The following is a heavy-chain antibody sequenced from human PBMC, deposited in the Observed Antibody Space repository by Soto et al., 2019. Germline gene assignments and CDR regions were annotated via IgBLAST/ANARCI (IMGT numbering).Heavy chain of an antibody. J-gene: IGHJ6*02. CDR2: ISSTGGNV. Sequence: EVQLVESGGGLVQSGGSLRLSCVGSGFTFRNYSMNWVRQVPGKGLEWVSYISSTGGNVYYAYSVKGRFTISRDNAKNSLDLQMNSLRDEDTALYYCARKILISGKHYYGMDVWGQGTTVTVSS. D-gene: IGHD3-16*01. V-gene: IGHV3-48*02. CDR3: ARKILISGKHYYGMDV. CDR1: GFTFRNYS.